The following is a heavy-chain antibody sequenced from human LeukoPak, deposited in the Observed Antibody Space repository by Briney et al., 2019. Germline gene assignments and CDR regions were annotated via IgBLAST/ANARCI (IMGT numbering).Heavy chain of an antibody. Sequence: GGSLRLSCAASGLTFNKKWMTWVRQAPGKGLQWVAHIRDDGSDQFYVDSVKGRFTISRDNARRSVSLQMNSLTYEDTAVYYCATWSDGWEFDHWGQGTLVSVFS. CDR2: IRDDGSDQ. J-gene: IGHJ4*02. CDR1: GLTFNKKW. D-gene: IGHD5-24*01. CDR3: ATWSDGWEFDH. V-gene: IGHV3-7*05.